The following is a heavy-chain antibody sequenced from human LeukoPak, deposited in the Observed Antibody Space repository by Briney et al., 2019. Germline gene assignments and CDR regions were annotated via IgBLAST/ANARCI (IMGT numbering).Heavy chain of an antibody. CDR3: AEGPYYYGSGSFPRRFQH. CDR2: IYHSGST. J-gene: IGHJ1*01. CDR1: GGSISSSNW. Sequence: SETLSLTCAVSGGSISSSNWWSWVRQPPGKGLEWIGEIYHSGSTNYNPSLKSRVTISVDKSKNQFSLKLSSVTAADTAVYYCAEGPYYYGSGSFPRRFQHWGQGTLVTVSS. V-gene: IGHV4-4*02. D-gene: IGHD3-10*01.